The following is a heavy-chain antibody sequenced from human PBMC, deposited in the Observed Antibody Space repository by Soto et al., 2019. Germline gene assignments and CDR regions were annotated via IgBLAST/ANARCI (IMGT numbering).Heavy chain of an antibody. Sequence: GGSLRLSCAASGFTVSSNYMSWVRQAPGKGLEWVSVIYSGGSTCYADSVKGRFTISKDKSRNTVYLQMRSLTVEDAAIYYCTKDRVPDGIYSFDYWGQGALVTVSS. CDR3: TKDRVPDGIYSFDY. CDR1: GFTVSSNY. V-gene: IGHV3-53*01. J-gene: IGHJ4*02. D-gene: IGHD2-15*01. CDR2: IYSGGST.